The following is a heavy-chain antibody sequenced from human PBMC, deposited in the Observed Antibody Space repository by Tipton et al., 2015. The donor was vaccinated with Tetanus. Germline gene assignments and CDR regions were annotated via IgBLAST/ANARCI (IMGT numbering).Heavy chain of an antibody. D-gene: IGHD3-10*01. J-gene: IGHJ5*02. CDR2: IDPRDSEA. CDR1: GYNFSHHS. CDR3: ARLPKHYSASGST. Sequence: QLVQSGADVKKPGESLKISCQISGYNFSHHSIGWVRQMPGKGLEWVGIIDPRDSEARYGPSFQGQVIISADKSISTTFLQWGSLKPSDTAIYFCARLPKHYSASGSTWGQGTLVTVSS. V-gene: IGHV5-51*01.